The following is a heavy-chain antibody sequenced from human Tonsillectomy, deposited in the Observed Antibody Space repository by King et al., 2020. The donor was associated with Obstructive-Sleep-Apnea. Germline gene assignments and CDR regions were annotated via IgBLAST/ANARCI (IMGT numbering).Heavy chain of an antibody. CDR3: ARGYCSSTSCYEGGGFDI. D-gene: IGHD2-2*01. CDR2: IYNSGST. Sequence: QVQLQESGPGLVKPSQTLSLTCTVSGGSISSGDYYWSWIRQPPGKGLEWIGYIYNSGSTYYNPSLKSRISTSVATPKNQFSLKLSSVTAADTAVYYCARGYCSSTSCYEGGGFDIWGQGTMVTVSS. CDR1: GGSISSGDYY. J-gene: IGHJ3*02. V-gene: IGHV4-30-4*01.